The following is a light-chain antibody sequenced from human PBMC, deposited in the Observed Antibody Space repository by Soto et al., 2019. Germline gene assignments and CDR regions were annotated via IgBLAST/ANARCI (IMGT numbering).Light chain of an antibody. J-gene: IGLJ2*01. CDR1: SSDVGTYKL. CDR2: EGS. Sequence: QYALTQPASVSGSPGQSITISCTGTSSDVGTYKLVSWYKQEPGKAPKLMIYEGSKRPSGISSRFSGSKAGNTASLTISGLQAGDEADYYCCSYAGDSVIFGGGTKLTVL. V-gene: IGLV2-23*01. CDR3: CSYAGDSVI.